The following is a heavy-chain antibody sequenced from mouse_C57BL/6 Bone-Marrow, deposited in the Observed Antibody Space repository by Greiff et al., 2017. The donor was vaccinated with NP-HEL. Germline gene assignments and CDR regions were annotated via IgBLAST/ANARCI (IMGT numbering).Heavy chain of an antibody. V-gene: IGHV1-59*01. CDR1: GYTFTSYW. CDR2: IDPSDSYT. D-gene: IGHD2-2*01. J-gene: IGHJ3*01. CDR3: ARVSTMVMWFAY. Sequence: QVQLKQPGAELVRPGTSVKLSCKASGYTFTSYWMHWVKQRPGQGLEWIGVIDPSDSYTNYNQKFKGKATLTVDTSSSTAYMQLSSLTSEDSAVYYCARVSTMVMWFAYGGQGTLVTVSA.